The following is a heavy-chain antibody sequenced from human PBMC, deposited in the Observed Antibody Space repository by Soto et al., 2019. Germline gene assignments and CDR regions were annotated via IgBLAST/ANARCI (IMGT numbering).Heavy chain of an antibody. Sequence: EVQLVESGGGLVRPGGSLRLSCVASGFTFSSYWMHWVRQAPGKGLVWVSRMNEDGGTTDYADSVKGRFTISRDNAKNTLYLQMNRLRVEDTAVYYCASDLSGRADVWGQGTTVTVSS. D-gene: IGHD3-10*01. V-gene: IGHV3-74*02. CDR2: MNEDGGTT. J-gene: IGHJ6*02. CDR3: ASDLSGRADV. CDR1: GFTFSSYW.